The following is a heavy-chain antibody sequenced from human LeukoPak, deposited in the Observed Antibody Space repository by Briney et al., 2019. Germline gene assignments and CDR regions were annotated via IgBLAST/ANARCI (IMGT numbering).Heavy chain of an antibody. Sequence: PSETLSLTCAVSGGSISSGGYSWSWIRQPPGKGLEWIGYIYYRGSTYYNPSLKSRVTISVDTSKNQFSLKLSSVTAADTAVYYCAREGGDYGDYPWFDPWGQGTLVTVSS. V-gene: IGHV4-30-4*07. CDR3: AREGGDYGDYPWFDP. CDR1: GGSISSGGYS. D-gene: IGHD4-17*01. J-gene: IGHJ5*02. CDR2: IYYRGST.